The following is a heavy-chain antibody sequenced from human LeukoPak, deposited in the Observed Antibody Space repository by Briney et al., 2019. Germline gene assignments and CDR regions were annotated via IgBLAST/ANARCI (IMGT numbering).Heavy chain of an antibody. CDR3: ARGGDYDILTGEDWYFDL. Sequence: PSETLSLTCTVSGGSISSYYWSWIRQPPGKGLEWIGYIYYSGSTNYNPSLKSRVTISVDTSKNQFSLKLSSVTAADTAVYYCARGGDYDILTGEDWYFDLWGRGTLVTVSS. D-gene: IGHD3-9*01. V-gene: IGHV4-59*01. J-gene: IGHJ2*01. CDR2: IYYSGST. CDR1: GGSISSYY.